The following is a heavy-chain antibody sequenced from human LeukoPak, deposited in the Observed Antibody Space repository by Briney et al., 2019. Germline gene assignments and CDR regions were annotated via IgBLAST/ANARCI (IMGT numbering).Heavy chain of an antibody. CDR1: GFTFSDYT. D-gene: IGHD2-21*02. Sequence: GGSLRLSCAASGFTFSDYTMNWVCQAPGKGLEWVSSISGGSRSIHYVDSVKGRFTISRDNAKNSLYLQMNSLRAEDTAAYYCARDYFYCGGDCFVDYWGQGTLVTVSS. CDR2: ISGGSRSI. J-gene: IGHJ4*02. V-gene: IGHV3-21*01. CDR3: ARDYFYCGGDCFVDY.